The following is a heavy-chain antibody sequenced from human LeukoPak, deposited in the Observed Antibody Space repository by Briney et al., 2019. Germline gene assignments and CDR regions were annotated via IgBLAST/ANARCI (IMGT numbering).Heavy chain of an antibody. J-gene: IGHJ4*02. CDR2: ISSSGFYT. V-gene: IGHV3-11*06. CDR3: SRAPNSSTWYMGGGFDY. CDR1: GFTFTDYY. Sequence: GGSLRLSCAASGFTFTDYYMNWVRQAPGKGLEWISHISSSGFYTEYADSVKGRFTISRDNVKNLLYLQMNSLRAEDTAMYYCSRAPNSSTWYMGGGFDYWGQGTLVTVSS. D-gene: IGHD6-13*01.